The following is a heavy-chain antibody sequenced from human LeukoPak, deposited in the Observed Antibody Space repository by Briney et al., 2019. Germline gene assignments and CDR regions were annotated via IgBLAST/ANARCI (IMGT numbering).Heavy chain of an antibody. Sequence: SQTLSLTCTVSGGSISSGGYYWSWIRQHPEKGPEWIGYIYYSGSTYYNPSLKSQVTISVDTSKNQFSLKLSSVTAADTAVYYCARNYEGEPNWFDPWGQGTLVTVSS. CDR3: ARNYEGEPNWFDP. D-gene: IGHD3-3*01. CDR2: IYYSGST. V-gene: IGHV4-31*01. CDR1: GGSISSGGYY. J-gene: IGHJ5*02.